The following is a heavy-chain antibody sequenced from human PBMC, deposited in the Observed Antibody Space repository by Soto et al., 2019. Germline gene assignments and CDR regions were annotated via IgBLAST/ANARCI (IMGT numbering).Heavy chain of an antibody. J-gene: IGHJ4*02. CDR2: LNQDGSEI. D-gene: IGHD3-22*01. Sequence: EVQLVESGGGLVQPGGSLRHSCVASGFSFSNYWMSWVRQAPGKGLEWVANLNQDGSEINYVDSVKGRFAISRDNAKNSLLLQMNSLRAEDIAVYYCARDRGYSTFDCWGQGTLVTVSS. CDR3: ARDRGYSTFDC. CDR1: GFSFSNYW. V-gene: IGHV3-7*01.